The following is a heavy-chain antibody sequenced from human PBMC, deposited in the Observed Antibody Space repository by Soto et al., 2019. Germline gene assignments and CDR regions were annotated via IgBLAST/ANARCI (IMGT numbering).Heavy chain of an antibody. J-gene: IGHJ6*02. CDR3: ARGDIAAAGTDYYYYYGMDV. D-gene: IGHD6-13*01. CDR2: IIPIFGTA. Sequence: SVKVSCKASGGTFSSYAISWVRQAPGQGLEWMGGIIPIFGTANYAQKFQGRVTITADKSTSTAYMELSSLRSEDTAVYYCARGDIAAAGTDYYYYYGMDVWGQGTTVTVSS. CDR1: GGTFSSYA. V-gene: IGHV1-69*06.